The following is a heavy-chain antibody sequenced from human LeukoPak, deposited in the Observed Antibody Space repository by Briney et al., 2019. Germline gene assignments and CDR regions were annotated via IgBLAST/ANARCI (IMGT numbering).Heavy chain of an antibody. D-gene: IGHD3-3*01. Sequence: GGSLRLSCAASGFTFSSYAMSWVRQAPGKGLEWVSAISGSGGSTYYADSVKGRFTISRDNSKNTLYLQMNSLRAEDTVVYYCAKDSQAAIFGVVISFDYWGQGTLVTVSS. J-gene: IGHJ4*02. CDR1: GFTFSSYA. V-gene: IGHV3-23*01. CDR3: AKDSQAAIFGVVISFDY. CDR2: ISGSGGST.